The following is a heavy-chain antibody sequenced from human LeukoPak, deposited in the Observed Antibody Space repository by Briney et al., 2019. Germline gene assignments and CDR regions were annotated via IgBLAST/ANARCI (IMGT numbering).Heavy chain of an antibody. CDR1: GGSIRSYY. CDR2: IYYSGST. CDR3: ARLLVNYAAFDI. Sequence: PSETLSLTCTVSGGSIRSYYWSWIRQPPGKGLEWIGYIYYSGSTNYNPSLKSRVTISVDTSKNQFSLKLSSVTAADTAVYYCARLLVNYAAFDIWDQGTMVTVSS. V-gene: IGHV4-59*08. D-gene: IGHD1-7*01. J-gene: IGHJ3*02.